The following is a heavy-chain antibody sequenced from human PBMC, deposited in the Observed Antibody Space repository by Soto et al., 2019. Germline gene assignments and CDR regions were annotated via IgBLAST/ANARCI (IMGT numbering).Heavy chain of an antibody. CDR1: GYPFTSYH. Sequence: GSSVKVSCKASGYPFTSYHMHWVRQAPGQGLQWMGLINANDGRTRYARKFEGRVTMARDTHTTTILMELSSLRFEDTAVYYCQRGREYSSRNKHSDAWGQGNMVTVYS. CDR3: QRGREYSSRNKHSDA. J-gene: IGHJ5*02. CDR2: INANDGRT. D-gene: IGHD4-4*01. V-gene: IGHV1-46*01.